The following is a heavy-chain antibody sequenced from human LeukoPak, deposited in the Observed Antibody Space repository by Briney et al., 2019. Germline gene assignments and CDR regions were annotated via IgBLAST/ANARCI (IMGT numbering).Heavy chain of an antibody. CDR2: IYTRGST. J-gene: IGHJ4*02. CDR1: AGSISSGSYY. V-gene: IGHV4-61*02. CDR3: AGVFEN. Sequence: SQTLSPTRTVSAGSISSGSYYWSWIRQPAGKGLEWIGRIYTRGSTNYNPSLKSRVTISVDTSKDLCSLKLSSVTAADTAVYYGAGVFENCGQGTLGTVSS.